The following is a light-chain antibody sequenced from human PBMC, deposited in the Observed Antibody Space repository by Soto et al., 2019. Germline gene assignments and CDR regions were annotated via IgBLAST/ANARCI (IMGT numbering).Light chain of an antibody. V-gene: IGKV3-20*01. J-gene: IGKJ1*01. CDR3: QQYNGSPPWT. Sequence: EIVLTQSPGTLSLSPGERATLSCGASQSVTSNYLAWYQQKPGQAPRIIIYGASRRATGVPDRFIGSGSGTDFTLTISSLQSEDFALYYCQQYNGSPPWTFGQGTKVDI. CDR1: QSVTSNY. CDR2: GAS.